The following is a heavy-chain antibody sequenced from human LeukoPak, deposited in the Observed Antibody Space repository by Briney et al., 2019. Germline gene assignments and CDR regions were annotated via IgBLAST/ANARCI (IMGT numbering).Heavy chain of an antibody. D-gene: IGHD3-16*02. V-gene: IGHV1-24*01. CDR1: GYTLTELS. CDR2: FDPEDGET. Sequence: GASVKVSCKVSGYTLTELSMHWVRLAPGKGLEWMGGFDPEDGETIYAQKFQGRVTMTEDTSTDTAYMELSSLRSEDTAVYYCATDLTYDYVWGSYRPLLPCWGQGTLATVSS. CDR3: ATDLTYDYVWGSYRPLLPC. J-gene: IGHJ4*02.